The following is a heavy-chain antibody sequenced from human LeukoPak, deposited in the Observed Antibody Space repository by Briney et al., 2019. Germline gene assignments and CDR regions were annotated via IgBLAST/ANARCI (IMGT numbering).Heavy chain of an antibody. CDR3: ARGAGDARNFHFDY. CDR2: IYTNGST. J-gene: IGHJ4*02. D-gene: IGHD2-21*02. Sequence: SETLSLTCTVSGGSISSYYWSWIRQPAGKGLEWIGRIYTNGSTNYNPSLKSRVTMSVDTSKNQFSLKLSSVTAADTAVYYCARGAGDARNFHFDYWGQGTLVIVSS. V-gene: IGHV4-4*07. CDR1: GGSISSYY.